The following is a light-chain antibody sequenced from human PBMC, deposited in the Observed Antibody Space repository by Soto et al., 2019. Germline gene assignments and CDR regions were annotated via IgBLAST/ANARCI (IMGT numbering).Light chain of an antibody. CDR1: QSINNW. V-gene: IGKV1-5*03. J-gene: IGKJ2*01. Sequence: DIPMTQSPSILSASVGDRVTITCRASQSINNWLAWYQQKPGKAPKFLIYRASNLESGVPSRFSGSASGTEFTLTINGLQSDDFATYYCQHYNTYRYTFGQGTKLEIK. CDR2: RAS. CDR3: QHYNTYRYT.